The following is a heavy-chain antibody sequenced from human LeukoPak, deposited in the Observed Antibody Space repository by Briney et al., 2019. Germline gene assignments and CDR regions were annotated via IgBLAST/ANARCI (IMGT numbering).Heavy chain of an antibody. Sequence: GASVKVSCKASGGTFSSYAISWVRQAPGQGLEWMGRIIPILGIANYAQKFQGRVTITADKSTSTAYMELSSLRSEDTAVYYCARGGPSSGWYSYWGQGTLVTVSS. CDR1: GGTFSSYA. V-gene: IGHV1-69*04. J-gene: IGHJ4*02. D-gene: IGHD6-19*01. CDR2: IIPILGIA. CDR3: ARGGPSSGWYSY.